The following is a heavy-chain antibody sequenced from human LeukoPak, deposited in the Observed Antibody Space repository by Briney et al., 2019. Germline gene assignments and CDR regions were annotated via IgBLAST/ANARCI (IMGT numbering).Heavy chain of an antibody. D-gene: IGHD3-10*01. J-gene: IGHJ5*02. CDR1: GFTFSSYA. CDR2: ISGSGGCT. CDR3: AKVGLEEGSGKARTPFDP. V-gene: IGHV3-23*01. Sequence: GGSLRLSCAASGFTFSSYAMSWVRQAPGKGLEWVSAISGSGGCTYYADSVKGRFTISRDNSKNTLYLQMNSLRAEDTAVYYCAKVGLEEGSGKARTPFDPWGQGTLVTVSS.